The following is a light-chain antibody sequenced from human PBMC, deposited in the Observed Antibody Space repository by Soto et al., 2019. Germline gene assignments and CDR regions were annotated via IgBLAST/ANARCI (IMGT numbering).Light chain of an antibody. CDR2: DDN. J-gene: IGLJ1*01. CDR3: RTLESRPGGCV. V-gene: IGLV1-51*01. Sequence: QSVLTQPPSVSAAPGQRVTISCSGTSSNIASNYVSWYQQFPGTAPRLLIYDDNKRPSGIPDRFSASKSGTSATLGITGLQSWGGADYYLRTLESRPGGCVFGTGTKVTVL. CDR1: SSNIASNY.